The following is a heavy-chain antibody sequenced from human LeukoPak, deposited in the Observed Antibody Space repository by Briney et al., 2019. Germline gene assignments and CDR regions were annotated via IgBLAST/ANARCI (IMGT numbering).Heavy chain of an antibody. CDR1: GGTFSSYA. CDR2: IIPIFGTA. Sequence: SVKVSCKASGGTFSSYAISWVRQAPGQGLEWMGGIIPIFGTANYAQKFQGRVTITTDESTSTAYMELSSLRSEDKAVYYCARTAYYDILTGYSFPYYFDYWGQGTLVTVSS. J-gene: IGHJ4*02. V-gene: IGHV1-69*05. CDR3: ARTAYYDILTGYSFPYYFDY. D-gene: IGHD3-9*01.